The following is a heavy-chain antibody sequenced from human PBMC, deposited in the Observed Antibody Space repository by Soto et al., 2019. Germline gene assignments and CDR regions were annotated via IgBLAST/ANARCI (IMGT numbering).Heavy chain of an antibody. J-gene: IGHJ6*04. CDR3: ARGPHCSSTSCYRHYYYYGMDV. Sequence: XETLYLTSSVDGVSFSGYYWSWIRHPPGKGLEWIGEINHSGSTNYNPSLKSRVTISVDTSKNQFSLKLSSVTAADTAVYYCARGPHCSSTSCYRHYYYYGMDVSGKGDTVTVSS. CDR2: INHSGST. V-gene: IGHV4-34*01. D-gene: IGHD2-2*02. CDR1: GVSFSGYY.